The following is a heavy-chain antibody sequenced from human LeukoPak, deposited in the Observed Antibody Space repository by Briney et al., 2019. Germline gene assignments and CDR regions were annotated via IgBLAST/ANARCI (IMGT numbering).Heavy chain of an antibody. D-gene: IGHD1-1*01. J-gene: IGHJ4*02. Sequence: PGGSLKTSFSAFGFAISSFAMSWVRPAPGKGLVWVSRIYPEESSTSYADSVKGRFTISRDNAKNTLYLQLNSLRDDDTAVYYCARGGLEPVDYWGQGTLLTVSS. CDR2: IYPEESST. V-gene: IGHV3-74*01. CDR3: ARGGLEPVDY. CDR1: GFAISSFA.